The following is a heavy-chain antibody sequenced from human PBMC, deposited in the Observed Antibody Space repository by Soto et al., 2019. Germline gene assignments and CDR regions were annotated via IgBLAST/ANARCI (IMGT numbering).Heavy chain of an antibody. CDR3: ARDRPDYGGHYYYGYMDV. D-gene: IGHD4-17*01. CDR1: GGSISSYY. CDR2: IYDSGST. Sequence: QVQLQESGPGLVKPSETLSLTCTVSGGSISSYYWSWIRQPPGKGLEWIGSIYDSGSTNYNPSLKGRVPKSVDTSTNHFSLKLSSVTAADTAVYYCARDRPDYGGHYYYGYMDVWGKGTKVTVSS. J-gene: IGHJ6*03. V-gene: IGHV4-59*01.